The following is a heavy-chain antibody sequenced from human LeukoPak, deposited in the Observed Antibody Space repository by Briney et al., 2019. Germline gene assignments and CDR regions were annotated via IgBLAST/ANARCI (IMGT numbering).Heavy chain of an antibody. J-gene: IGHJ2*01. D-gene: IGHD3-9*01. V-gene: IGHV1-2*04. Sequence: ASVKVSCEASGYTFTGYYMHWVRQAPGQGLEWMGWINPNSGGTNYAQKFQGWVTMTRDTSISTAYMELSRLRSDDTAVYYCARDAGGYDILTGYFDLWGRGTLVTVSS. CDR2: INPNSGGT. CDR1: GYTFTGYY. CDR3: ARDAGGYDILTGYFDL.